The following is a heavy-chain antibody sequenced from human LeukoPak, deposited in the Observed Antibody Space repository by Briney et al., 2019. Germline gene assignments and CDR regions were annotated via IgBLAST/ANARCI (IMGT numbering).Heavy chain of an antibody. CDR2: IYYSGST. J-gene: IGHJ4*02. Sequence: KPSETLSLTCTVSGGSISSYYWSWIRQPPGKGLEWIGYIYYSGSTNYNPSLKSRVTISVDTSKNQFSLKLSSVTAADTAVYYCARQGGDYVFFDYWGQGTLVTVSS. CDR3: ARQGGDYVFFDY. V-gene: IGHV4-59*08. CDR1: GGSISSYY. D-gene: IGHD4-17*01.